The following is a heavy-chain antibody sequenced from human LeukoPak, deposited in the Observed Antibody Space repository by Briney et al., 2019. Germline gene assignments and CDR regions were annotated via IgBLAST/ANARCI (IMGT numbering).Heavy chain of an antibody. CDR3: AHRLLGELLGYFDY. D-gene: IGHD1-26*01. J-gene: IGHJ4*02. Sequence: SGPTLVNPTQTLTLTCTFSGFPLSTSGVGVGWIRQPPGKALEWLALIYWDDDKRYSPSLKSRLTITKDTSKNQVVLTMTNMDPVDTATYYCAHRLLGELLGYFDYWGQGTLVTVSS. CDR2: IYWDDDK. CDR1: GFPLSTSGVG. V-gene: IGHV2-5*02.